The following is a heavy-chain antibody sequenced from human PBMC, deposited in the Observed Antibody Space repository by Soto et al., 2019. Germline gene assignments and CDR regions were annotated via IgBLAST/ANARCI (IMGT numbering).Heavy chain of an antibody. Sequence: GGSLRLSCAASGFTFSTYSMNWVRQAPGKGLEWISYISWVSNGISYADSVKGRFTISRDNAKNSLHLQMNSLRAEDTAVYYCARGYYDSSGYYWVFDYWGQGTLVTVSS. J-gene: IGHJ4*02. CDR1: GFTFSTYS. CDR2: ISWVSNGI. V-gene: IGHV3-48*01. CDR3: ARGYYDSSGYYWVFDY. D-gene: IGHD3-22*01.